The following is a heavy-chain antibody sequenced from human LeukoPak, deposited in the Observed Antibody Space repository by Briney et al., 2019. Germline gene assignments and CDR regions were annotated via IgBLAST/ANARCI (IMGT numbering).Heavy chain of an antibody. V-gene: IGHV4-30-2*01. D-gene: IGHD6-6*01. J-gene: IGHJ4*02. Sequence: KASETLSLTCTVSGGSISSGGYYWRWIRQPPGKGLEWIGYIYHSGSTYYNPSLKSRVTISVDRSKNQFSLKLSSVTAADTAVYYCARGGSSSSPVDYWGQGTLVTVSS. CDR2: IYHSGST. CDR3: ARGGSSSSPVDY. CDR1: GGSISSGGYY.